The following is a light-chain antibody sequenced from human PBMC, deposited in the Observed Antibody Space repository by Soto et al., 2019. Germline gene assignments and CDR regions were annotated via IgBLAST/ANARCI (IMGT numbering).Light chain of an antibody. CDR2: ESS. J-gene: IGLJ1*01. Sequence: QSALPQPASVSGSPGPSITISCTGTSSDVGSYNLVSWYQQHPGKAPQLIICESSKRPSGVSNRFSGSKSGNTASLTISGLQAEDEADYYCCSYAGSSTLGVLGTGTKLTVL. CDR1: SSDVGSYNL. CDR3: CSYAGSSTLGV. V-gene: IGLV2-23*01.